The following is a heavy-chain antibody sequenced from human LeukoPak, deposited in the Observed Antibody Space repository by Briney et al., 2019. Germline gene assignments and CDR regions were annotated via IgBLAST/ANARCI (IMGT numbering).Heavy chain of an antibody. CDR3: AFRHHLASGSGGF. D-gene: IGHD3-10*01. CDR2: ISGSADII. Sequence: GGSLRLSCAASGFTFSSYNMNWVRQAPGKGLEWVSYISGSADIIYYRDSVKGRFTVSRDNAKNSLYLQMNSLRAEDTAVYYCAFRHHLASGSGGFWGQGTLVAVSS. V-gene: IGHV3-48*01. CDR1: GFTFSSYN. J-gene: IGHJ4*02.